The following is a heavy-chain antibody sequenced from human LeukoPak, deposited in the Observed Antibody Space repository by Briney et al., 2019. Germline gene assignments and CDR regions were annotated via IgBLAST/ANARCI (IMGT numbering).Heavy chain of an antibody. J-gene: IGHJ4*02. V-gene: IGHV3-9*01. Sequence: GRSLRLSCAASGFSFDDYAMHWVRQVPGKGLEWVSGITWNSAPIGYADSVKGRFTISRDNSKNSLYLQMNSLTVEDAAVYYCAKNRSGWYYLDYWGQGTLVTVSS. CDR1: GFSFDDYA. CDR3: AKNRSGWYYLDY. CDR2: ITWNSAPI. D-gene: IGHD6-19*01.